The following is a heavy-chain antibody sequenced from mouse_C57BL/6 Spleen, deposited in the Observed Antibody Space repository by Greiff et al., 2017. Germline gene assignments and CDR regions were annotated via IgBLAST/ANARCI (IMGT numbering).Heavy chain of an antibody. V-gene: IGHV3-6*01. CDR3: ARDRVTTVVDDWYFGV. J-gene: IGHJ1*03. CDR2: ISYDGSN. Sequence: EVQRVESGPGLVKPSQSLSLTCSVTGYSITSGYYWNWIRQFPGNKLEWMGYISYDGSNNYNPSLKNRISITRDTSKNQFFLKLNSMTTEDAATYYCARDRVTTVVDDWYFGVWGTGTTVTVSS. CDR1: GYSITSGYY. D-gene: IGHD1-1*01.